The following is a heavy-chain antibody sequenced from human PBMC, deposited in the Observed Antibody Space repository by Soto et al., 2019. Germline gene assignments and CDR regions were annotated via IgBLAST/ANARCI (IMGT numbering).Heavy chain of an antibody. J-gene: IGHJ6*02. CDR3: ATHTVVTPGNYYYGMDV. V-gene: IGHV1-69*12. D-gene: IGHD2-21*02. CDR1: GGTFSSYA. CDR2: IIPIFRTA. Sequence: QVQLVQSGAEVKKPGSSVKVSCKASGGTFSSYAISWVRQAPGQGLEWMGGIIPIFRTADYAQKFQGRVTITADESXSXAYMEVSSLRSEDTAVYYCATHTVVTPGNYYYGMDVWGQGTTVTVSS.